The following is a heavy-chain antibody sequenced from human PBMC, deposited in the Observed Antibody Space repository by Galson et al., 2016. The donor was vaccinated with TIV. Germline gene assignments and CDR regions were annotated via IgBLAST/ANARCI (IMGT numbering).Heavy chain of an antibody. J-gene: IGHJ6*02. V-gene: IGHV3-66*01. CDR3: ARDRVVDATYYYYDYGMDV. Sequence: SLRLSCAASGLSVNINYMTWVRQAPGKGLEWVSLISDGGKTYYRDSVKGRFTISRDNSKNTLYLQMNSLRLEDTAIYYCARDRVVDATYYYYDYGMDVWGPGTAVTVSS. CDR1: GLSVNINY. D-gene: IGHD2-15*01. CDR2: ISDGGKT.